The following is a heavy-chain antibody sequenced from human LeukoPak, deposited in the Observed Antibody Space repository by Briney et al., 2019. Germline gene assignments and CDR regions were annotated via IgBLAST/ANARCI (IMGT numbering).Heavy chain of an antibody. V-gene: IGHV3-23*01. CDR1: GLTFSRYS. CDR3: AKYSSSSVNDAFDI. CDR2: VSGSGGGT. D-gene: IGHD6-6*01. J-gene: IGHJ3*02. Sequence: PGGSLRLSCAASGLTFSRYSMSWVRQAPGKGLEWVSAVSGSGGGTYYAESVRGRFTISRDNSKNTLYLQMNSLRAEDTAVYYCAKYSSSSVNDAFDIWGQGTLVTVSS.